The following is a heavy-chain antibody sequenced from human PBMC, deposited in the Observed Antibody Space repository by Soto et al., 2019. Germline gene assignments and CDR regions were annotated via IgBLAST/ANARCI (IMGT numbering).Heavy chain of an antibody. V-gene: IGHV3-72*01. CDR2: TRNKASSYTT. CDR1: GFSFSDYY. D-gene: IGHD3-22*01. Sequence: GGSLRLSCAASGFSFSDYYINWVRQAPGKGLEWVGRTRNKASSYTTDYAAFVKGRFTISRDDSKNLIYLQMNSLKTEDTAVYYCVREDSSGYKVFDSWGQGTLVTVSS. CDR3: VREDSSGYKVFDS. J-gene: IGHJ4*02.